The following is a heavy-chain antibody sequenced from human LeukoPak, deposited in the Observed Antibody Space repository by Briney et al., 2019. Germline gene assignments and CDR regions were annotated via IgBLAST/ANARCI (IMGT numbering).Heavy chain of an antibody. CDR2: IIPIFGTA. J-gene: IGHJ3*02. CDR1: GGTFISYA. CDR3: ASTYGDARAFDI. Sequence: SVKVSCKASGGTFISYAISWVRQAPEQGLEWMGGIIPIFGTANYAQKFQGRVTITADESTSTAYMELSSLRYEDTAVYSCASTYGDARAFDICGQGKMVPVSS. V-gene: IGHV1-69*13. D-gene: IGHD4-17*01.